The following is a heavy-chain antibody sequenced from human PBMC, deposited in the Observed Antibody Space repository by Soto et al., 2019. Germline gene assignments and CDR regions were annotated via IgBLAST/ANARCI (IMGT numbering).Heavy chain of an antibody. CDR1: GYSFISHG. CDR3: VRNNHGAGNYYYAMDV. J-gene: IGHJ6*02. Sequence: ASVKVSCKASGYSFISHGITWVRQAPGQGLEWMGWISTSNGDTDIAQRFQGSVAMTIDTSARTAYLEVRRLRSDDSAVYYCVRNNHGAGNYYYAMDVWGQGTTVTVSS. V-gene: IGHV1-18*01. CDR2: ISTSNGDT. D-gene: IGHD3-10*01.